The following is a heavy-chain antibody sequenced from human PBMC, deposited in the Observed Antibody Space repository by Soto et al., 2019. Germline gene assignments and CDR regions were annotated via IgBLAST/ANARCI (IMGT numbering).Heavy chain of an antibody. CDR3: ARDKLVVIPAAKGPGSMDV. D-gene: IGHD2-2*01. V-gene: IGHV3-74*01. CDR2: INSDGSST. CDR1: GFTFSSYW. J-gene: IGHJ6*03. Sequence: GGSLRLSCAASGFTFSSYWMHWVRQAPGKGLVWVSRINSDGSSTSYADSVKGRFTISRDNAKNTLYLQMNSLRAEDTAVYYCARDKLVVIPAAKGPGSMDVWGKGTTVTVSS.